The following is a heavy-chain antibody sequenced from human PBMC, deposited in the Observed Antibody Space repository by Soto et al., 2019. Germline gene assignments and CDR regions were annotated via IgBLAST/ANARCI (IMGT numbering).Heavy chain of an antibody. J-gene: IGHJ5*01. V-gene: IGHV4-39*01. CDR1: GGSISSYY. Sequence: PSETLSLTCTVSGGSISSYYWGWIRQPPGKGLEWIGSIYYSGSTYYNPFLKSRVTISVDTSKNQFSLKLSSVTAADTAVYYCARRGPQWPPYNWFDPWGQGTLVTVSS. CDR3: ARRGPQWPPYNWFDP. D-gene: IGHD6-19*01. CDR2: IYYSGST.